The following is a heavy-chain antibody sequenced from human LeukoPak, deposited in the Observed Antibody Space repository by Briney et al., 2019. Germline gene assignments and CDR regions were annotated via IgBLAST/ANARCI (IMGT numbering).Heavy chain of an antibody. CDR2: VYYSGST. CDR1: GGSISDINYY. J-gene: IGHJ4*02. V-gene: IGHV4-39*07. CDR3: ARHQIASGWSLYFDS. Sequence: SETLSLTCNVSGGSISDINYYWAWIRQPPGKGLEWIASVYYSGSTHYNPSLKSRVTISGDTSKNQFSLKVTSVTVADTAVFYCARHQIASGWSLYFDSWGQGILVTVSS. D-gene: IGHD6-19*01.